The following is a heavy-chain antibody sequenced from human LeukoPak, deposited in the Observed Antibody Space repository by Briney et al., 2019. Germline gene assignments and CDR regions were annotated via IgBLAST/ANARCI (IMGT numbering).Heavy chain of an antibody. CDR2: ISSDGSIT. CDR1: GFTFTSYW. J-gene: IGHJ4*02. V-gene: IGHV3-74*01. CDR3: ARPGVGFDY. Sequence: GGSLRLSCAASGFTFTSYWMYWVRQAPGKGLVWLSRISSDGSITSYADSVEGRFTISRDNAKSTVYLQMNSLRAEDTAVYYCARPGVGFDYWGQGALVTVSS.